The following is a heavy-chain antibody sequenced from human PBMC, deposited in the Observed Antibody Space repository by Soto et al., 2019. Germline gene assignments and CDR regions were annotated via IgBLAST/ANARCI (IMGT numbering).Heavy chain of an antibody. Sequence: QVQLQESGPGLVKPSETLSLTYTVSGGSISSYYWSWIRQPPGKGLEWIGYIYYSGSTNYNPSLKSRVTISVDTSKNQFSLKLSSVTAADTAVYYCARSGDYDFWSGYPNWFDPWGQGTLVTVSS. J-gene: IGHJ5*02. CDR1: GGSISSYY. V-gene: IGHV4-59*08. CDR3: ARSGDYDFWSGYPNWFDP. D-gene: IGHD3-3*01. CDR2: IYYSGST.